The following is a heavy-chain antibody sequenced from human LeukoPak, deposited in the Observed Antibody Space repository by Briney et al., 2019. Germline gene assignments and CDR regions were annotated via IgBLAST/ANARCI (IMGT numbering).Heavy chain of an antibody. Sequence: SETLSLTCAVYGGSFSGYYWSWIRQPPGKGLEWIGEINHSGSTNYNPSLKSRVTISVDTSKNQFSLKLSSVTAADTAVYYCARRRRRSSGNWFDPWGQGTLVTVSS. J-gene: IGHJ5*02. CDR1: GGSFSGYY. CDR2: INHSGST. V-gene: IGHV4-34*01. CDR3: ARRRRRSSGNWFDP. D-gene: IGHD6-25*01.